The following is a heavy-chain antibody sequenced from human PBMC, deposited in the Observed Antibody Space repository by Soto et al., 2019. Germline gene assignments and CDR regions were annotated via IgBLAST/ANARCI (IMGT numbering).Heavy chain of an antibody. V-gene: IGHV4-30-4*01. D-gene: IGHD2-2*01. J-gene: IGHJ6*02. CDR2: IYYSGST. CDR1: GGSFTRGDYS. CDR3: ASSGTYYYYYGMDV. Sequence: QLQRQGWGPGLLRPSQPLSLTCTVSGGSFTRGDYSWSWIRNPPGKGWEWIGYIYYSGSTYYNPSLKSRVTISVDTSKNQFSLKLSSVTAADTAVYYCASSGTYYYYYGMDVWGQGTTVTVSS.